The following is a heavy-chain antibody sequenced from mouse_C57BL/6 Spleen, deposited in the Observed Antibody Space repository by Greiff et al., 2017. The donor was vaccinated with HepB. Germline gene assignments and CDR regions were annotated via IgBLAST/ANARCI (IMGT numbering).Heavy chain of an antibody. CDR1: GYSFTGYF. Sequence: VQLQQSGPELVKPGDSVKISCKASGYSFTGYFMNWVMQSPGKSLEWIGRINPYNGDTFYNQKFKGKATLTVDKSSSTADMELRSLTSEDSAVYYCARCSRRYFDVWGTGTTVTVSS. J-gene: IGHJ1*03. CDR2: INPYNGDT. D-gene: IGHD1-1*01. CDR3: ARCSRRYFDV. V-gene: IGHV1-20*01.